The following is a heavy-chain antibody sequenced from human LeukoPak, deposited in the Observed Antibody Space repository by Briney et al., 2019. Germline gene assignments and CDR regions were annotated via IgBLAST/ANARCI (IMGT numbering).Heavy chain of an antibody. CDR3: AKPQWMVGATDYFDN. V-gene: IGHV3-23*01. Sequence: PGGSLRLSCAASGFAFNNYAMTWVRQAPGKGLEWVSNINDNGGQRHYTDSVKGRFTISRDNSKNMMFLQMDSLRAEDTAVYYCAKPQWMVGATDYFDNLGQGILVTVSS. J-gene: IGHJ4*02. CDR2: INDNGGQR. CDR1: GFAFNNYA. D-gene: IGHD1-26*01.